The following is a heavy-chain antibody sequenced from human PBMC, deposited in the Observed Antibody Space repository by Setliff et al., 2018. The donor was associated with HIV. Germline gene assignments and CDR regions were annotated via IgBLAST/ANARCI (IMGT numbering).Heavy chain of an antibody. Sequence: SETLSLTCAVSGASISSGNWWSWVRQSPGKGLEWIGEIFHTGSTNYNPSLRSRVTISVDTSKNHFSLNVSSLTAADTALYFCARLMPNWDYFDYWGQGTLVTVSS. D-gene: IGHD2-2*01. CDR2: IFHTGST. CDR1: GASISSGNW. V-gene: IGHV4-4*02. CDR3: ARLMPNWDYFDY. J-gene: IGHJ4*02.